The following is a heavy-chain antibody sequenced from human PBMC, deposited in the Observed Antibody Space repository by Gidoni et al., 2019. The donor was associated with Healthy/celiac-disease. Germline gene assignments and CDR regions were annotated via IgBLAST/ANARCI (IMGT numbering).Heavy chain of an antibody. D-gene: IGHD1-1*01. V-gene: IGHV1-69*06. CDR2: IIPIFATA. Sequence: QVQLVQSGAEVKKPGSSVKVSCKASGGTVSSYAISWVRQAPGQGLEWMGWIIPIFATANDAQKFQGIHTITADKSTSTAYMALSSLRSEDSAVYSCSRFGYNCNDDRAFDIWGQGTMVTVSS. J-gene: IGHJ3*02. CDR3: SRFGYNCNDDRAFDI. CDR1: GGTVSSYA.